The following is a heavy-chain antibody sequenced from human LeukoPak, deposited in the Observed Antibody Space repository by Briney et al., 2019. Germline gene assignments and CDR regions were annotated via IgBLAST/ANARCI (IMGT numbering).Heavy chain of an antibody. Sequence: GGSLRLSCTASGFTFRSHSMSWVRQAPGKGLEWVANIKQDGSEKYYVDSVKGRFTISRDNAKNSLYLQMNSLRAEDTAVYYCARAGFLEWLFFDYWGQGTLVTVSS. D-gene: IGHD3-3*01. J-gene: IGHJ4*02. CDR1: GFTFRSHS. V-gene: IGHV3-7*01. CDR3: ARAGFLEWLFFDY. CDR2: IKQDGSEK.